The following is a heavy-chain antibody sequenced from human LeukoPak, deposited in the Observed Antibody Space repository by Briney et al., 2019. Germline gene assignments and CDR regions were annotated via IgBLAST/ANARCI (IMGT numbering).Heavy chain of an antibody. Sequence: ASVKVSCKASGYPFTSYGISWVRQAPGQGLEWMGWISPYNGNTNYEQKFQDRVTMTTDTSTSTAYMELRSLRSDDTAVYYCGTLASRYQYMDVWGKGTTVTVSS. CDR3: GTLASRYQYMDV. V-gene: IGHV1-18*01. J-gene: IGHJ6*03. D-gene: IGHD6-25*01. CDR2: ISPYNGNT. CDR1: GYPFTSYG.